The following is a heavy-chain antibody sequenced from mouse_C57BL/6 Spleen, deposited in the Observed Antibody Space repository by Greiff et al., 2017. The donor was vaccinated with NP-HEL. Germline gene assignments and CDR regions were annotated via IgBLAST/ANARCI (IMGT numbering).Heavy chain of an antibody. V-gene: IGHV1-82*01. J-gene: IGHJ1*03. CDR1: GYAFSSSW. CDR2: IYPGDGDT. CDR3: AVYYYGSSQGGTLFDV. D-gene: IGHD1-1*01. Sequence: QVQLQQSGPELVKPGASVKISCKASGYAFSSSWMNWVKQRPGKGLEWIGRIYPGDGDTNYNGKFKGKATLTADKSSSTAYRQLSILTSEDSAVYFCAVYYYGSSQGGTLFDVWGTGTTVTVSS.